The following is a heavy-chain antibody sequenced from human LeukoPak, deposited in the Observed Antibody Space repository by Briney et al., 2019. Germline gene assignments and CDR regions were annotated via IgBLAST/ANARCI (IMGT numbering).Heavy chain of an antibody. D-gene: IGHD3-22*01. V-gene: IGHV1-69*05. Sequence: SVKVSCKASGYTFTSYGISWVRQAPGQGLEWMGGIIPIFGTANYAQKFQGRVTITTDESTSTAYMELSSLRSEDTAVYYCARGYYYDSSGYSLWGQGTLVTVSS. J-gene: IGHJ4*02. CDR3: ARGYYYDSSGYSL. CDR1: GYTFTSYG. CDR2: IIPIFGTA.